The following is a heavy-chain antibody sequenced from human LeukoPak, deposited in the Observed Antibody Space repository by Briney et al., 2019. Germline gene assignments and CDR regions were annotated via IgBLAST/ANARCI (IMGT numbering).Heavy chain of an antibody. CDR3: ARVLESEMATIGATDY. J-gene: IGHJ4*02. V-gene: IGHV3-30*04. CDR1: GFTFSSYA. CDR2: ISYDGSNK. Sequence: GGSLRLSCAASGFTFSSYAMHWVRQAPGKGLEWVAVISYDGSNKYYADSVKGRFTISRDNSKNTLYLQMNSLRAEDTAVHYCARVLESEMATIGATDYWGQGTLVTVSS. D-gene: IGHD5-24*01.